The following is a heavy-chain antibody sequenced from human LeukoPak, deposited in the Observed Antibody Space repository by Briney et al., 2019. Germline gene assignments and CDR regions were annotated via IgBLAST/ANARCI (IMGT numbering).Heavy chain of an antibody. Sequence: ASVKVSCKASGYTFTSYYMHWVRQAPGQGLEWMGWISAYNGNTNYAQKLQGRVTMTTDTSTSTAYMELRSLRSDDTAVYYCARGLAVAVPYYFDYWGQGTLVTVSS. CDR1: GYTFTSYY. CDR2: ISAYNGNT. J-gene: IGHJ4*02. D-gene: IGHD6-19*01. V-gene: IGHV1-18*04. CDR3: ARGLAVAVPYYFDY.